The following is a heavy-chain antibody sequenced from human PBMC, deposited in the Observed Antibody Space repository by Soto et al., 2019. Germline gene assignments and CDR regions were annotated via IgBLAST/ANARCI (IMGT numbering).Heavy chain of an antibody. CDR2: ILASGDV. Sequence: GGSLRLSCAASGFTFSSYWMHWVRQAPGKGLVWVSGILASGDVGYVDSVRGRFTMSRDVAKSSLHLQMNSLKTDDTALYYCVRDTSSGGADVWGQGTTVTGSS. V-gene: IGHV3-74*01. CDR1: GFTFSSYW. J-gene: IGHJ6*02. CDR3: VRDTSSGGADV. D-gene: IGHD6-6*01.